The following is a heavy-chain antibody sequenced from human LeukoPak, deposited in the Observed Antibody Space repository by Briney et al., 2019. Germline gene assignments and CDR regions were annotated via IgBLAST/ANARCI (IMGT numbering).Heavy chain of an antibody. D-gene: IGHD1-26*01. CDR2: ISYDGSNK. CDR1: GFTFSSYA. CDR3: ARAFEGAAHYYYYMDV. V-gene: IGHV3-30*03. J-gene: IGHJ6*03. Sequence: GGSLRFSCAASGFTFSSYALSWVRQAPGKGLEWVALISYDGSNKDYADSMKGRFTISRDNSKNTLYLQMNSLRAEDTAVYYCARAFEGAAHYYYYMDVWGKGTTVTISS.